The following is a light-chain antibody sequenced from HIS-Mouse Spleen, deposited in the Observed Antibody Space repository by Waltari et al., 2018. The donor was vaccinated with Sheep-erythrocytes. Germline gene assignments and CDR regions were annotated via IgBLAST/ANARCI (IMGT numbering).Light chain of an antibody. CDR3: YSTDSSGNHRV. CDR1: ALPKKY. CDR2: EDS. Sequence: SYELTQAPSVSVSPGQPARITCSGDALPKKYAYWYQQKSGQAPVLVIYEDSKRPSGIPERFSGSSSGTMATLTISGAQVEDEADYYCYSTDSSGNHRVFGTGTKVTVL. V-gene: IGLV3-10*01. J-gene: IGLJ1*01.